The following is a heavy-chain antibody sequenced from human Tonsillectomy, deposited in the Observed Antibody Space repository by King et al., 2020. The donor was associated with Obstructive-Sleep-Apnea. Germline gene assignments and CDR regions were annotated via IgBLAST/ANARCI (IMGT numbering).Heavy chain of an antibody. V-gene: IGHV1-69*04. D-gene: IGHD2-2*03. CDR1: GGTFSSYA. Sequence: VQLVQSGAEVKKPGSSVKVSCKASGGTFSSYAISWVRQAPGQGLEWMGGIIPILDISNYAQKFQDRVTITADKSTSTAYMELSSLRSEDTAVYYCARELDFHYYFDYWGQGTLVTVSS. CDR2: IIPILDIS. CDR3: ARELDFHYYFDY. J-gene: IGHJ4*02.